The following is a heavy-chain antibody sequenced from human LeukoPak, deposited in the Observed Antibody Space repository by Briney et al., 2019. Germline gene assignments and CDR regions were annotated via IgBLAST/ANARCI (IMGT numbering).Heavy chain of an antibody. CDR3: ARRRPYYYYYMDV. J-gene: IGHJ6*03. Sequence: SETLSLTCTVSGGSISSYYWSWIRQPPGKGLEWIGYIYYSGSTNYNPSLKNRVTISVDTSKNQFSLKLSSVTAADTAVYYCARRRPYYYYYMDVWGKGTTVTVSS. CDR2: IYYSGST. V-gene: IGHV4-59*08. CDR1: GGSISSYY.